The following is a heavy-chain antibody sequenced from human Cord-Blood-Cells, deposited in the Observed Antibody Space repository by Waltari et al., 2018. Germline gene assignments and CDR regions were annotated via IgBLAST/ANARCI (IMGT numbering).Heavy chain of an antibody. CDR2: INHSGST. CDR3: ARGGGSMADYYYYMDV. Sequence: QVQLQQWGAGLLKPSETLSLTCAVYGGSFSGYYWSWIRQPPGKGLEWIGEINHSGSTNYHPALKGRVTISVDTSKDHFALKLSSVTAADTAVYYCARGGGSMADYYYYMDVWGKGTTVTVSS. V-gene: IGHV4-34*01. CDR1: GGSFSGYY. J-gene: IGHJ6*03. D-gene: IGHD3-16*01.